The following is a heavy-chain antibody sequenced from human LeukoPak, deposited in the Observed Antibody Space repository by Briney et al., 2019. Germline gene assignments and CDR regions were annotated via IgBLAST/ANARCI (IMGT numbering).Heavy chain of an antibody. CDR1: SASIGSYY. D-gene: IGHD2-15*01. CDR2: GST. CDR3: ATYSSLSLQPQY. J-gene: IGHJ4*02. Sequence: SETLSLTCSVSSASIGSYYWSWIRQPPGKGLEWIGGSTNYNPSLKSRVTISVDTSKNQFSLKLTSVTAADTAVYYCATYSSLSLQPQYWGQGTLVTVSS. V-gene: IGHV4-59*01.